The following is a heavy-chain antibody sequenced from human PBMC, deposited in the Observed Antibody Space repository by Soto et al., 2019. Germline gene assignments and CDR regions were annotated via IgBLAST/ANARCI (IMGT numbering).Heavy chain of an antibody. Sequence: QLQLVESGGGVVQPGGSLRLSCAASGFTFSTFAMHWVRQAPGKGLEWVALVSNDENKKDYADSVKGRFTISRDNSKNTLYLQMSSLRAEDTAMYYCARDGDTYGYFKADYWGQGTLVTVS. CDR2: VSNDENKK. CDR1: GFTFSTFA. D-gene: IGHD5-18*01. J-gene: IGHJ4*02. CDR3: ARDGDTYGYFKADY. V-gene: IGHV3-30-3*01.